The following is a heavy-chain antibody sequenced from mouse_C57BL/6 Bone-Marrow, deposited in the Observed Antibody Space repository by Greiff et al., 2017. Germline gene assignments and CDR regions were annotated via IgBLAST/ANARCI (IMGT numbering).Heavy chain of an antibody. CDR2: IFPGSGST. CDR3: ARLGWAYWDFGV. J-gene: IGHJ1*03. Sequence: VQLKQSGPELVKPGASVKISCKASGYTFTDYYIHWVKQRPGQGLEWIGWIFPGSGSTYYNEKFKGKATLTVDKSSSTAYMSLSSLPSEDSAVXFYARLGWAYWDFGVWGTGATVTVSS. V-gene: IGHV1-75*01. CDR1: GYTFTDYY. D-gene: IGHD3-3*01.